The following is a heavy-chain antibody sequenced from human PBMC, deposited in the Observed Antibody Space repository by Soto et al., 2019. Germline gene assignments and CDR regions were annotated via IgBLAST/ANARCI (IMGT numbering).Heavy chain of an antibody. CDR3: AKNGRDGYTTLSYFDS. V-gene: IGHV3-30*18. D-gene: IGHD5-12*01. Sequence: QVPLVESGGGVVQPGRSLRLSCAASGFTFRNYGMHWVRQAPGKGLEWVAIISYDGRTEYYADSVRDRFTISRDNSNNTLYLQMNSLTPEDTAIYSCAKNGRDGYTTLSYFDSWGQGTLVTVSS. CDR2: ISYDGRTE. CDR1: GFTFRNYG. J-gene: IGHJ4*02.